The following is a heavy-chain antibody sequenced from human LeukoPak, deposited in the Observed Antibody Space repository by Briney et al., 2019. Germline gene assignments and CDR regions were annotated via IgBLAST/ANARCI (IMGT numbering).Heavy chain of an antibody. CDR2: IYYSGST. D-gene: IGHD2-2*01. V-gene: IGHV4-39*01. Sequence: SETLSLTCTVSGGSISSSSYYWGWIRQPPGKGLEWIGSIYYSGSTYYNPSLKSRVTISVDTSKNQFSLKLSSVTAADTAVYYCARHYLAVVVPAAIDYWGQGTLVTVSS. J-gene: IGHJ4*02. CDR3: ARHYLAVVVPAAIDY. CDR1: GGSISSSSYY.